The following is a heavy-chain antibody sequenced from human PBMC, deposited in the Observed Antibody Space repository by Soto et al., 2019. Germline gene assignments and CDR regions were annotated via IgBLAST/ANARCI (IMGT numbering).Heavy chain of an antibody. CDR3: ARILLRSPDRILTGYMDV. D-gene: IGHD7-27*01. V-gene: IGHV2-70*11. CDR1: GFSLSTSGMC. J-gene: IGHJ6*03. Sequence: SGPTLVNPTQTLTLTCTFSGFSLSTSGMCVSWIRQPPGKALEWLARIDWDDDKYYSTSLKTRLTISKDTSKNQVVLTMTNMDPVDTATYYCARILLRSPDRILTGYMDVWGKGTKVTVSS. CDR2: IDWDDDK.